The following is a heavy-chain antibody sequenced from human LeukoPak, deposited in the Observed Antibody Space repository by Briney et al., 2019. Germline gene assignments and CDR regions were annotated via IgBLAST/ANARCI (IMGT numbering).Heavy chain of an antibody. Sequence: ASVKASCKASGYTFTSYAMHWVRQAPGQRLEWMGWINAGNGNTKYSQKLQRRVTITRDTSASTAYMELSSLRSEDMAVYYCARDGKKILWFGRDTPNNWFDPWGQGTLVTVSS. CDR3: ARDGKKILWFGRDTPNNWFDP. CDR1: GYTFTSYA. J-gene: IGHJ5*02. CDR2: INAGNGNT. V-gene: IGHV1-3*01. D-gene: IGHD3-10*01.